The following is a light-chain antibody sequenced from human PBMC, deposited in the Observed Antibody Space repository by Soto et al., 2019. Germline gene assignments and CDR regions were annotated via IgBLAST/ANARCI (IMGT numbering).Light chain of an antibody. Sequence: EIVLTQSPGPLSLSPGERVTLSCRASQRVTTSYLAWYQQKPGQAPRLLIYGASSRATGIPDRFSGGGSGTDFTLTISTVEPEDFAVYNCQQYGSSPLTCGQGPKVEI. CDR3: QQYGSSPLT. J-gene: IGKJ1*01. CDR1: QRVTTSY. V-gene: IGKV3-20*01. CDR2: GAS.